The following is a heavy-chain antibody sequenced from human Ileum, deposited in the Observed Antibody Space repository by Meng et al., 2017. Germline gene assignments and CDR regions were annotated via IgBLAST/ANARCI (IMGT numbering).Heavy chain of an antibody. CDR1: GGSFSGYY. D-gene: IGHD4-17*01. CDR3: ARGRYGDSRRGGYFQH. Sequence: QVQIHQWGAGLLKPSETLSLTCAVYGGSFSGYYWSWIRQPPGKGLEWIGEINHSGSTNYNPSLKSRVTISVDTSKNQFSLKLSSVTAADTAVYYCARGRYGDSRRGGYFQHWGQGTLVTVSS. CDR2: INHSGST. V-gene: IGHV4-34*01. J-gene: IGHJ1*01.